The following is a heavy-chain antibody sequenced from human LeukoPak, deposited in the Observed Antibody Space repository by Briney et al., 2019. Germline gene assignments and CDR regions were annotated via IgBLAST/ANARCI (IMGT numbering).Heavy chain of an antibody. Sequence: GGSLRLSCAASGFTFNNYGIHWVRQAPGKGLEWVAVIWYDGTNKYYADAVKGRFTISRDNTKNTVYLQMNSLRAEDTAVYYCAREGGDLRWKNRFDFWGQGTLVTVSS. CDR2: IWYDGTNK. CDR3: AREGGDLRWKNRFDF. V-gene: IGHV3-33*01. J-gene: IGHJ4*02. CDR1: GFTFNNYG. D-gene: IGHD4-23*01.